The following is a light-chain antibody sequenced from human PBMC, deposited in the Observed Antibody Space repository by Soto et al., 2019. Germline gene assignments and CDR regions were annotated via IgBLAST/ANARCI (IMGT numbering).Light chain of an antibody. CDR2: KAS. Sequence: DIQMTQSPSTLSASVGDRVTITCRASQSISGWLAWFQQKPGKAPKLLIYKASSLESGVPSRFSGSGSGTEFTLTISSLQTDDFATYYCQKYNTYSWTFGQGTKVEIK. J-gene: IGKJ1*01. V-gene: IGKV1-5*03. CDR1: QSISGW. CDR3: QKYNTYSWT.